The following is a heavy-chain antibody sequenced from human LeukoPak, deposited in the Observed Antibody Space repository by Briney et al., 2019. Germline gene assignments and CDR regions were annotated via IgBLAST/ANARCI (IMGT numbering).Heavy chain of an antibody. Sequence: SETLSLTCAVYDGSFSGYYWSWIRQPPGKGLEWIGEINHSGSTNYNPSPKSRVTISVDTSKNQFSLKLSSVTAADTAVYYCARALGYCSSTSCYVPKPYYYYMDVWGKGTTVTVSS. CDR2: INHSGST. CDR3: ARALGYCSSTSCYVPKPYYYYMDV. D-gene: IGHD2-2*01. CDR1: DGSFSGYY. V-gene: IGHV4-34*01. J-gene: IGHJ6*03.